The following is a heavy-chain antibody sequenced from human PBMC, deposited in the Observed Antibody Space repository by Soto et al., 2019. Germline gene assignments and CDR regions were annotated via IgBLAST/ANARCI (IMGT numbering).Heavy chain of an antibody. V-gene: IGHV3-23*01. D-gene: IGHD5-18*01. CDR1: GFSFSSCA. CDR3: AKAFGYSYGYPVDY. Sequence: GGSLRLSCVASGFSFSSCAMGWVRQAPGEGREWVSTITIGAGNTYYADSVKGRFTISRDNSKNTLFLQMNSLRPEDTAVYYCAKAFGYSYGYPVDYWGQGTLVTVSS. J-gene: IGHJ4*02. CDR2: ITIGAGNT.